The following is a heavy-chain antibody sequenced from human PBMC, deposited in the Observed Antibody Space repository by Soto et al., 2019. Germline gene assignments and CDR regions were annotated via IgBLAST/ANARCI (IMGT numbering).Heavy chain of an antibody. CDR1: GGSISSSSDY. Sequence: SETLSLTCTVSGGSISSSSDYWGWIRQPPGKGLEWIGSIYYSGSTNYNPSLKSRVTISVDTSKNQFSLKLSSVTAADTAVYYCARGMRYCSSTSCYVSYYYYYYYMDVWGKGTTVTVS. V-gene: IGHV4-39*07. J-gene: IGHJ6*03. D-gene: IGHD2-2*01. CDR2: IYYSGST. CDR3: ARGMRYCSSTSCYVSYYYYYYYMDV.